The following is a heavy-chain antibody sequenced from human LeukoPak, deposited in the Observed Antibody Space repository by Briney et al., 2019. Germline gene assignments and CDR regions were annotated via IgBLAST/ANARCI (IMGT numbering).Heavy chain of an antibody. CDR3: AREDYGVGYYMDV. J-gene: IGHJ6*03. Sequence: PGGSPRLSCAASGFTFDEYGMSWVRQAPGKGLEWVSGIYWNGGNTGYADSVKGRFTMSGDNAKNSLYLQMNSLRAEDTALYYCAREDYGVGYYMDVWGKGTTVIVSS. CDR2: IYWNGGNT. CDR1: GFTFDEYG. D-gene: IGHD4-17*01. V-gene: IGHV3-20*04.